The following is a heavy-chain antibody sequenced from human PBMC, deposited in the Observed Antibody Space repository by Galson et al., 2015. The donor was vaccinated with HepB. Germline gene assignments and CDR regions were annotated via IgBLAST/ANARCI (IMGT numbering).Heavy chain of an antibody. J-gene: IGHJ4*02. D-gene: IGHD4-23*01. CDR3: ARVAGGREIADLVY. Sequence: SLRLSCAASGFTFSSYAMHWVRQAPGKGLEWVAVISYDGSNKYYADSAKGRFTISRDNSKNTLYLQMNSLRAEDMAVYYCARVAGGREIADLVYWGQGTLVTVSS. V-gene: IGHV3-30*04. CDR2: ISYDGSNK. CDR1: GFTFSSYA.